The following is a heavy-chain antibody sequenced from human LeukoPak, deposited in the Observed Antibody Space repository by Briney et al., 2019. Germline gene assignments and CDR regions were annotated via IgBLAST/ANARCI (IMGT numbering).Heavy chain of an antibody. D-gene: IGHD6-19*01. J-gene: IGHJ4*02. Sequence: AASVKVSCKASGYTFTGYYMHWVRQAPGQGLEWMGRTNPNSGGTNYAQKFQGRVTMTRDTSISTAYMELSRLRSDDTAVYYCAKLSSGWYDNYWGQGTLVTVSS. CDR3: AKLSSGWYDNY. V-gene: IGHV1-2*06. CDR1: GYTFTGYY. CDR2: TNPNSGGT.